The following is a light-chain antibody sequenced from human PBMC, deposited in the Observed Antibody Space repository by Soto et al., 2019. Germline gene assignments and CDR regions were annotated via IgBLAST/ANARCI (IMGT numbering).Light chain of an antibody. V-gene: IGKV3-15*01. J-gene: IGKJ1*01. Sequence: EIVLTQSPGTLSVSPGDRVTLSCRASQSISINLAWYQHKPGQAPRLLIHGASTRETGVPARISGSGSGTEFTLTISSLQSEDFAADYCQQFRNWTWTFGQGTKVDIK. CDR3: QQFRNWTWT. CDR1: QSISIN. CDR2: GAS.